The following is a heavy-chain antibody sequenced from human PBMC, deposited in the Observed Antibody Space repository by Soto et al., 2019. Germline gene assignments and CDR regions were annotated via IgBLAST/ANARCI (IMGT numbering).Heavy chain of an antibody. CDR2: IYPGDSDT. J-gene: IGHJ6*02. V-gene: IGHV5-51*01. Sequence: PGESLKISCKGSGYSFTNYWIGWVRQMPGKGLEWMGIIYPGDSDTRYSPSFQGQVTISADKSISTAYLQWSSLKASDTAMYYCARSNSRYYYYYGMDVWGQGTTVTVSS. CDR3: ARSNSRYYYYYGMDV. CDR1: GYSFTNYW. D-gene: IGHD4-4*01.